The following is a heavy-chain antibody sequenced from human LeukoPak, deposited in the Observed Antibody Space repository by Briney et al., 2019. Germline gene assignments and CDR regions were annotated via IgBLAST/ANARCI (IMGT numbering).Heavy chain of an antibody. V-gene: IGHV3-23*01. CDR3: AKDYIGYDQDFDY. D-gene: IGHD2-2*01. CDR2: ISGSGYNT. Sequence: GGSLRLSCAASGFTFSGYAMSWVRQAPGKGLEWVSSISGSGYNTYYANSVKGRFSISRDNSKNTLDLQMNSLRAEDAAVYYCAKDYIGYDQDFDYWGQGTLVTVSS. CDR1: GFTFSGYA. J-gene: IGHJ4*02.